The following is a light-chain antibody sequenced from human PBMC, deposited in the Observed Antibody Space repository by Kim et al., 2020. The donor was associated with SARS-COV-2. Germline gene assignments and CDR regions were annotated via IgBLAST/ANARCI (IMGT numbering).Light chain of an antibody. CDR1: SSDIGRTT. Sequence: QPVLTQPPSASGTPGQRVTISCSGSSSDIGRTTVNWYQQVPGTPPKILIYTNNQRPSGVPDRFSGSKSGNSASLAISGLQSEDEADYYCAAWDDSLSSPYIFGTGTKVTVL. CDR2: TNN. J-gene: IGLJ1*01. CDR3: AAWDDSLSSPYI. V-gene: IGLV1-44*01.